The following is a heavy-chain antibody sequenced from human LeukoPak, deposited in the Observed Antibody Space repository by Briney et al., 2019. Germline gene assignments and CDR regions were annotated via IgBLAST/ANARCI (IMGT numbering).Heavy chain of an antibody. V-gene: IGHV3-15*01. D-gene: IGHD1-26*01. J-gene: IGHJ6*02. CDR2: IRSKTDGGTT. CDR3: TTDDEAEWELLGYYYYYGMDV. CDR1: GXTFSNAW. Sequence: GGSLRLSCAASGXTFSNAWMSWVRQAPGKGREWVGRIRSKTDGGTTDYAAPVKGRFTISRDDSKNTLYLQMNSLKTEDTAVYYCTTDDEAEWELLGYYYYYGMDVWGQGTTVTVPS.